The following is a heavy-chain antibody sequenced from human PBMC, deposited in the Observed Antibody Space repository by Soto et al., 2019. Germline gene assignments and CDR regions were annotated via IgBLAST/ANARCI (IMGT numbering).Heavy chain of an antibody. V-gene: IGHV3-7*01. J-gene: IGHJ6*02. CDR2: IKQDGSEK. D-gene: IGHD6-13*01. Sequence: GGSLRLSCAASGFTFSSYWMSWVRQAPGKGLEWVANIKQDGSEKYYVDSVKGRFTISRDNAKNSLYLQMNSLRAEDTAVYYCARDQQLITYYYYGMDVWGQGTTVTVSS. CDR1: GFTFSSYW. CDR3: ARDQQLITYYYYGMDV.